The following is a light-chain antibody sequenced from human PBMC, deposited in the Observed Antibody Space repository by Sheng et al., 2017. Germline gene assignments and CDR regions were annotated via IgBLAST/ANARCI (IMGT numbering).Light chain of an antibody. V-gene: IGLV3-25*03. CDR2: KDT. Sequence: SYELTQPPSVSVSPGQTARISCSGETLSKQYSYWYQQRPGQAPVFVIYKDTERPSGIPERFSGSRSGTTVMLIISGVQAEDEADYYCQSADSSGTSIVFGGGTRLTVL. J-gene: IGLJ2*01. CDR1: TLSKQY. CDR3: QSADSSGTSIV.